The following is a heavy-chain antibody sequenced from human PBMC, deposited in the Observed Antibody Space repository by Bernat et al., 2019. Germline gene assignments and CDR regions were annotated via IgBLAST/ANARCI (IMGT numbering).Heavy chain of an antibody. D-gene: IGHD2-2*01. CDR3: ARTVRGPSCKSTSCDDD. CDR2: IYSGGGT. J-gene: IGHJ4*02. V-gene: IGHV3-66*01. Sequence: EVQLMESGGGLVQPGGSLRLSCAVSGFTVSNNYMSWVRQAPGKGLEWVSVIYSGGGTHYIDSVKGRFTVFRDSSKNTVYLQMNSLRAEDTAVYYCARTVRGPSCKSTSCDDDWGQGSLVTVSS. CDR1: GFTVSNNY.